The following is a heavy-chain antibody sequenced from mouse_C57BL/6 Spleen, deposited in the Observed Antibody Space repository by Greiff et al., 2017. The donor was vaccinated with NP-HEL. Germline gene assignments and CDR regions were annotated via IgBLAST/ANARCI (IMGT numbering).Heavy chain of an antibody. CDR3: TRGGGYGRDY. Sequence: QVQLQQSGAELVRPGASVTLSCKASGYTFTDYEMHWVKQTPVHGLEWIGAIDPETGGTAYNQKFKGKAILTADKSSSTAYMELRSLTSEDSAVYYCTRGGGYGRDYWGQGTTLTVSS. D-gene: IGHD1-1*01. V-gene: IGHV1-15*01. CDR2: IDPETGGT. J-gene: IGHJ2*01. CDR1: GYTFTDYE.